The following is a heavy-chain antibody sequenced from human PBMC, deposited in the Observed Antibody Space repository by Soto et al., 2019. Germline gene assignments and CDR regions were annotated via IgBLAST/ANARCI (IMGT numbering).Heavy chain of an antibody. J-gene: IGHJ4*02. V-gene: IGHV4-30-4*01. D-gene: IGHD5-12*01. CDR3: ARFGGYSGYDFGTYFDY. CDR1: GVSISSGDYY. CDR2: IYYSGST. Sequence: PSETLSLTCTVSGVSISSGDYYWSWIRQPPGKGLEWIGYIYYSGSTYYNPSLKSRVTISVDTSKNQFSLKLSSVTAADTAVYYCARFGGYSGYDFGTYFDYWGQGTLVTVSS.